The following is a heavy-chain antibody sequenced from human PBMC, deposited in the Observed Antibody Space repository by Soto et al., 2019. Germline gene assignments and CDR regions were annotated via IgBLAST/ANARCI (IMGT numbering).Heavy chain of an antibody. Sequence: SETLSLTCTVSGGSISSYYWSWLRQPAGKGLEWIGRIYTSGSTNYNPSLKSRVTMSVDTSKNQFSLKLSSVTAADTAVYYCAGGVVIDYYYYYGMDVWGQGTTVTVSS. CDR1: GGSISSYY. D-gene: IGHD3-3*01. CDR2: IYTSGST. CDR3: AGGVVIDYYYYYGMDV. J-gene: IGHJ6*02. V-gene: IGHV4-4*07.